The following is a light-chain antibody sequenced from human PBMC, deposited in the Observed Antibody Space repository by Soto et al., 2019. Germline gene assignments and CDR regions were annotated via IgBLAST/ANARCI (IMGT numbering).Light chain of an antibody. CDR1: QSVSSH. J-gene: IGKJ5*01. CDR3: QQYGSSPIT. CDR2: DSS. Sequence: EIRMTQSPAILSVSPGESATLSCRASQSVSSHVVWYQQKPGQAPRLLISDSSTRATGIPARFSGSGSGTDFTLTISRLDPEDFAVYYCQQYGSSPITFGQGTRLEIK. V-gene: IGKV3-15*01.